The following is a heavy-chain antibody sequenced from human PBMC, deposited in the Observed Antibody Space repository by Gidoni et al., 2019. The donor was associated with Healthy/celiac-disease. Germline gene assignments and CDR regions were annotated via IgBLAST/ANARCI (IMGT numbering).Heavy chain of an antibody. J-gene: IGHJ4*02. CDR1: EFTVSSNY. D-gene: IGHD3-22*01. CDR3: AANYDSSGYYEY. Sequence: EVQLVESGGGLIQPGGSLRLSCTASEFTVSSNYMSWGRQAPGKGLEWVSVIYSGGSTYYADSVKGRLTISRDNSKNTLYLQMNSLRAEDTAVYYCAANYDSSGYYEYWGQGTLVTVSS. CDR2: IYSGGST. V-gene: IGHV3-53*01.